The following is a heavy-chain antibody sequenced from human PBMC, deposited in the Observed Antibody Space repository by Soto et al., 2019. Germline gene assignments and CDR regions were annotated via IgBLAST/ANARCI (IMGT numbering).Heavy chain of an antibody. CDR1: GGTFSSYA. CDR2: IIPIFGTA. D-gene: IGHD3-22*01. CDR3: ARDQCDSSGYYLYYFDY. V-gene: IGHV1-69*01. J-gene: IGHJ4*02. Sequence: QVQLVQSGAEVKKPGSSVKVSCKASGGTFSSYAISWVRQAPGQGLEWMGGIIPIFGTANYAQKFQGRVTITADESTSTAYMELSSLRSEDTAVYYCARDQCDSSGYYLYYFDYWGQVTLVTVSS.